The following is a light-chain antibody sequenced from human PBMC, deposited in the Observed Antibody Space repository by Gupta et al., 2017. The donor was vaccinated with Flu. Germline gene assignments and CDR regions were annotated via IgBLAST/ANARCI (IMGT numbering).Light chain of an antibody. J-gene: IGKJ4*01. V-gene: IGKV3-20*01. Sequence: TLSLSPGERATLSCMASQSVSGTFLAWYQQKPGQAPRLLIYGASSRATGIPDRFSGTGSGADFTLTISRREPEDFGVYYCQQDGSPPPLTFGGGTKVEIK. CDR3: QQDGSPPPLT. CDR1: QSVSGTF. CDR2: GAS.